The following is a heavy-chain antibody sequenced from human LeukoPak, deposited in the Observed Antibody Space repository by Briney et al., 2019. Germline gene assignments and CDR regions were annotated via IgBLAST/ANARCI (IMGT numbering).Heavy chain of an antibody. D-gene: IGHD6-19*01. CDR2: IWYDGSNK. V-gene: IGHV3-33*01. CDR1: GFTFSSYC. Sequence: GGSLRLSCAASGFTFSSYCMHWVRQAPGKGLEWVAVIWYDGSNKLYADSVKGRFTISRDNSKNTLFLQMNSLRAEDTAVYYCARVRGGAWFDAFGIWGQGTMVTVSS. J-gene: IGHJ3*02. CDR3: ARVRGGAWFDAFGI.